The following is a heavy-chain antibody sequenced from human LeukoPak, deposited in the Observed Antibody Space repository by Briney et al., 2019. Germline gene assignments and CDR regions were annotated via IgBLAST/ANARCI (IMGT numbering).Heavy chain of an antibody. CDR3: ARGRSVPGYGMDV. J-gene: IGHJ6*02. Sequence: SETLSLTCTVSGAFITRDTYYWAWVRQPPGKGLEWIGEINHSGSTNYNPSLKSRVTISVDTSKNQFSLKLSSVTAADTAVYYCARGRSVPGYGMDVWGQGTTVTVSS. D-gene: IGHD2-2*01. V-gene: IGHV4-39*07. CDR1: GAFITRDTYY. CDR2: INHSGST.